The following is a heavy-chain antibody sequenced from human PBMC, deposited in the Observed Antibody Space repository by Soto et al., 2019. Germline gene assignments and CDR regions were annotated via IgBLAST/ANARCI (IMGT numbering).Heavy chain of an antibody. CDR2: IIPIFGTT. D-gene: IGHD3-22*01. Sequence: GASVKVSCKASGNSFSSYILTWVRQAPGQGLEWMGGIIPIFGTTDYAQKFQGRVTITADESTSTAYMELNSLRSEDTAVYYCARAYSSVRYYFDNWGQGTLVTVS. V-gene: IGHV1-69*13. CDR1: GNSFSSYI. J-gene: IGHJ4*02. CDR3: ARAYSSVRYYFDN.